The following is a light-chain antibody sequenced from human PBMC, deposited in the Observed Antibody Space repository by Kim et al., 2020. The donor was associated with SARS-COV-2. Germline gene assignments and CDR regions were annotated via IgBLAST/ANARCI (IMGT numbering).Light chain of an antibody. CDR2: GAS. J-gene: IGKJ2*03. V-gene: IGKV3-20*01. Sequence: PGERATFSCRAAQSVTGDYLAWYQQKPGQAPRLLIYGASSRATGIPDRFTGSGSGTDFTLTINRLEPEDFAVYYCQQYGRSHVFYSFGQGTKLEI. CDR3: QQYGRSHVFYS. CDR1: QSVTGDY.